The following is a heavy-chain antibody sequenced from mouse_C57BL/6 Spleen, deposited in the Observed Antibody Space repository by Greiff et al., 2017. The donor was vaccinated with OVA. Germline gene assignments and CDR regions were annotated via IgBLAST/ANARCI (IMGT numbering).Heavy chain of an antibody. D-gene: IGHD3-3*01. V-gene: IGHV1-15*01. CDR3: KRTRTSDYYAMDY. Sequence: VQRVESGAELVRPGASVTLSCKASGYTFTDYEMHWVKQTPVPGLEWIGAIDPETGGTAYNQKFTGKAILTADISSSTTYTELRILTFEYSAVYYFKRTRTSDYYAMDYWGQGTSVTVSS. CDR1: GYTFTDYE. J-gene: IGHJ4*01. CDR2: IDPETGGT.